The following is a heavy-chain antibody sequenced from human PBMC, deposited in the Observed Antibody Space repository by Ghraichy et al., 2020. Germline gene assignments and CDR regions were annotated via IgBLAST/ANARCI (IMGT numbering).Heavy chain of an antibody. CDR2: IYYSGST. Sequence: ESLNISCTVSGGSISSYYWSWIRQPPGKGLEWIGHIYYSGSTNYNPSLKSRVTISVDTSKNQFSLKLSSVTAADTAVYYCARVITMVRGVTYSNWFDPWGQGTLVTISS. V-gene: IGHV4-59*01. J-gene: IGHJ5*02. CDR3: ARVITMVRGVTYSNWFDP. CDR1: GGSISSYY. D-gene: IGHD3-10*01.